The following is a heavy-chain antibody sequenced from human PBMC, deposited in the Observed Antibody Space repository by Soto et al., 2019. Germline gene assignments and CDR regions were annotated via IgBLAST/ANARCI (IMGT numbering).Heavy chain of an antibody. D-gene: IGHD2-21*02. Sequence: QVQLVQSGAEVKKPGASVKVSCKASGYTFTSYYMHWVRQAPGQGLEWMGIINPSGGSTSYAQKFQGRVTMTRDTSTSTVYMELSSLRSEDTAVYYCATQKGPAYCGGDCPVDYWGQGTLVTVSS. J-gene: IGHJ4*02. V-gene: IGHV1-46*03. CDR1: GYTFTSYY. CDR2: INPSGGST. CDR3: ATQKGPAYCGGDCPVDY.